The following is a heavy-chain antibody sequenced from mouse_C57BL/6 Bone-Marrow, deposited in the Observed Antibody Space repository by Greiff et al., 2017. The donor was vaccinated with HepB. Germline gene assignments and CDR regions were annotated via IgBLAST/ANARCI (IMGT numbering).Heavy chain of an antibody. D-gene: IGHD2-4*01. CDR2: INPYNGGT. J-gene: IGHJ3*01. Sequence: EVQRVESGPVLVKPGASVKMSCKASGYTFTDYYMNWVKQSHGKSLEWIGVINPYNGGTSYNQKFKGKATLTVDKSSSTAYMELNSLTSEDSAVYYCAREGIYYDYDVAYWGQGTLVTVSA. V-gene: IGHV1-19*01. CDR3: AREGIYYDYDVAY. CDR1: GYTFTDYY.